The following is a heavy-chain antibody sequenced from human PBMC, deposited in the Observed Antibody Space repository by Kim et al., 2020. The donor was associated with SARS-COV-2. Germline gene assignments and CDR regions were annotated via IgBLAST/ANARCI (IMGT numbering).Heavy chain of an antibody. J-gene: IGHJ2*01. V-gene: IGHV4-59*09. D-gene: IGHD3-10*01. CDR3: ARGVLLWFGELRSYWYFDL. Sequence: SRVTISVDTSKNQFSLKLSSVTAADTAVYYCARGVLLWFGELRSYWYFDLWGRGTLVTVSS.